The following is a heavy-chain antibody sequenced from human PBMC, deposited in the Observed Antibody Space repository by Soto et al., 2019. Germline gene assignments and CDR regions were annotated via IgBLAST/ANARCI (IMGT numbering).Heavy chain of an antibody. CDR2: ISSSSSYI. V-gene: IGHV3-21*01. D-gene: IGHD4-4*01. Sequence: GGSLRLSCAASGFTFSSYSMNWVRQAPGKGLEWVSSISSSSSYIYYADSVKGRFTISRDNAKNSLYLQMNSLRAEDTAVYYCARDPTVTTLDYYYYGMDVWGQGTTVTRLL. CDR1: GFTFSSYS. J-gene: IGHJ6*02. CDR3: ARDPTVTTLDYYYYGMDV.